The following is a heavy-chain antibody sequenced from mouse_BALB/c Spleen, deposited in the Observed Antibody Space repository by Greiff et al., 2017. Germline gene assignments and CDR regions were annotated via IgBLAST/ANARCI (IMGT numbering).Heavy chain of an antibody. CDR1: GFTFSSYA. V-gene: IGHV5-9-4*01. D-gene: IGHD2-4*01. J-gene: IGHJ1*01. Sequence: EVQRVESGGGLVKPGGSLKLSCAASGFTFSSYAMSWVRQSPEKRLEWVAEISSGGSYTYYPDTVTGRFTISRDNAKNTLYLEMSSLRSEDTAMYYCARDTMITTWYFDVWGAGTTVTVSS. CDR3: ARDTMITTWYFDV. CDR2: ISSGGSYT.